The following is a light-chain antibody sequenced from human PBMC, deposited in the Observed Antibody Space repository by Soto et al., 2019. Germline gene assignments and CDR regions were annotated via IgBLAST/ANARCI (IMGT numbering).Light chain of an antibody. J-gene: IGLJ2*01. CDR3: SSYTTSNTLV. V-gene: IGLV2-14*01. CDR2: EVS. Sequence: QSVLTQPASVSGSPGQSITISCTGSSGDVGAYTYVSWYQQHPGKAPKLMIFEVSDRPSGVSNRFSGSKSGNTASLTISGLQAEDEADYYCSSYTTSNTLVFGGGTKLTVL. CDR1: SGDVGAYTY.